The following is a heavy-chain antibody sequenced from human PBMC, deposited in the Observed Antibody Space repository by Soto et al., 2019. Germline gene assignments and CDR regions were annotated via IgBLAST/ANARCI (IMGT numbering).Heavy chain of an antibody. V-gene: IGHV3-74*01. CDR3: ARGGYDFWSGYYYYYYGMDV. CDR1: GFTFSSYW. CDR2: INSDGSST. Sequence: EVQLVESGGGLVQPGGSLRLSCAASGFTFSSYWMHWVRQAPGKGLVWVSRINSDGSSTSYADSVKGRSTISRDNAKNTLYLQMNSLRAEDTAVYYCARGGYDFWSGYYYYYYGMDVCGQGTTVTVSS. D-gene: IGHD3-3*01. J-gene: IGHJ6*02.